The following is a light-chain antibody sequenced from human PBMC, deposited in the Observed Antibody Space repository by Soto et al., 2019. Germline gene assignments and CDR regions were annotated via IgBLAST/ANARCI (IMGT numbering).Light chain of an antibody. V-gene: IGLV1-40*01. Sequence: QPVLTQPPSVSGAPGQRVTISCTGSSSNIGAGYDVHWYQQLPGTAPKPLIYGNSNRPSGVPDRFSGSKSGTSASLAITGLQAEDEAEYYCQSYDSSLSGVVFGGGTQLTVL. CDR1: SSNIGAGYD. J-gene: IGLJ2*01. CDR3: QSYDSSLSGVV. CDR2: GNS.